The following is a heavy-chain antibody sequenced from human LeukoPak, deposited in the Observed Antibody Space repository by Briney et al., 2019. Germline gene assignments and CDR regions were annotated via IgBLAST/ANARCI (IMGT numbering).Heavy chain of an antibody. Sequence: QPGGSLRLSCAASGFTFDRFTIHWVRQTPGKGLEWVSLINRRGHTFYADSVKGRFTISRDNSRNSVFLQMNSLRPEDTASYHCAKEVDCPSDCLFFHSWGQGTLVTVSS. CDR2: INRRGHT. CDR1: GFTFDRFT. D-gene: IGHD2-21*02. V-gene: IGHV3-43*01. J-gene: IGHJ4*02. CDR3: AKEVDCPSDCLFFHS.